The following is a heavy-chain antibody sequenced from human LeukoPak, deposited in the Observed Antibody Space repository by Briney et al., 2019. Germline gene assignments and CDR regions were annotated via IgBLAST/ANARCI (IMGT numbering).Heavy chain of an antibody. V-gene: IGHV3-23*01. CDR1: GFTFSSYA. D-gene: IGHD1-26*01. CDR2: ISDSGGST. J-gene: IGHJ4*02. CDR3: AKQPAWELLLPFDY. Sequence: GGSLRLSCAASGFTFSSYAMSWVRQAPGKGLEWVSAISDSGGSTYYADSVKGRFTISRDNSKNTLYLQMNSLRAEDTAVYYCAKQPAWELLLPFDYWGQGTLVTVSS.